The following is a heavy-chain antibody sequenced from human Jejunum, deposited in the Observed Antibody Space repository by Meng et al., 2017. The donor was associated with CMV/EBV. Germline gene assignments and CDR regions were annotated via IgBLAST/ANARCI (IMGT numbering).Heavy chain of an antibody. CDR1: FNFSGDG. V-gene: IGHV3-33*01. Sequence: FNFSGDGMHWVRQAPGKGLEWVAVIWYDGDHKFYGDSVKGRFTISRDNSKDTVYLEMNGLRVEDTAMYYCALLRGYCAGGTCYDLDYWGRGTLVTVSS. CDR3: ALLRGYCAGGTCYDLDY. D-gene: IGHD2-15*01. CDR2: IWYDGDHK. J-gene: IGHJ4*02.